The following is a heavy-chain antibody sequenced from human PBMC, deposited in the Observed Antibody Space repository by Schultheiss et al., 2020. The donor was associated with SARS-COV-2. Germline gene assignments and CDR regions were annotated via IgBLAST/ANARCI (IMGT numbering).Heavy chain of an antibody. D-gene: IGHD2-8*02. CDR2: IWYDGSNK. Sequence: GESLKISCAASGFTFSSYGMHWVHQAPGKGLEWVAVIWYDGSNKYYADSVKGRFTISRDNSKNTLYLQMNSLRAEDTAVYYCARDSRTGGVGIDYWGQGTLVTVSS. J-gene: IGHJ4*02. V-gene: IGHV3-33*01. CDR1: GFTFSSYG. CDR3: ARDSRTGGVGIDY.